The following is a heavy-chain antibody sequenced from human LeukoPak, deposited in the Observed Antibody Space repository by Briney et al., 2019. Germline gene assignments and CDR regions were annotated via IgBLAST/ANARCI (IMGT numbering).Heavy chain of an antibody. CDR3: AKGDQDRYCSSTSCYLTDY. CDR2: ISGSGGST. CDR1: GFTFSSYA. J-gene: IGHJ4*02. Sequence: GGSLRLSGAASGFTFSSYAMSWVRQAPGKGLDWVSAISGSGGSTYYADSVKGRFAISRDNSKNTLYLQVNSLRAEDTAVYYCAKGDQDRYCSSTSCYLTDYWGQGTLVTVSS. V-gene: IGHV3-23*01. D-gene: IGHD2-2*01.